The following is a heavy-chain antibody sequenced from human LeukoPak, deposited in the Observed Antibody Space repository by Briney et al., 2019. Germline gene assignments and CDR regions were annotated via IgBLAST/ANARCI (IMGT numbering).Heavy chain of an antibody. CDR1: GFTFSDHY. CDR3: ARVTGAYYFDY. V-gene: IGHV3-72*01. D-gene: IGHD1-20*01. CDR2: TSNKAKSYTT. J-gene: IGHJ4*02. Sequence: EGSLRLSCAASGFTFSDHYMDWVRQAPGKGLEWVGRTSNKAKSYTTEYAASVKDRFTISRDDSKNSLYLQMNSLKTEDTAVYYCARVTGAYYFDYWGQGTLVTVSS.